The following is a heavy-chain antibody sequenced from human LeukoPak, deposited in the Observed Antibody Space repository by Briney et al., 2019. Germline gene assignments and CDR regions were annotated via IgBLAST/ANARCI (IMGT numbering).Heavy chain of an antibody. V-gene: IGHV3-74*01. CDR1: GFTLSAHW. D-gene: IGHD2-15*01. CDR2: ISSDGSST. CDR3: TRVMVGATRTIDY. Sequence: GGSLRLSFAAPGFTLSAHWRNWVRQAPGKGLVWVSRISSDGSSTTYADSVKGRFTISRDNAKNTLYLQMNSLRVEDTAVYYCTRVMVGATRTIDYWGQGTPVTVSS. J-gene: IGHJ4*02.